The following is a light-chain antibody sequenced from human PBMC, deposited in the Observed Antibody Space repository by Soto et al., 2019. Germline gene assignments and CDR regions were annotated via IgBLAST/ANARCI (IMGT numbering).Light chain of an antibody. CDR2: GAS. CDR3: QQYSNWPLT. J-gene: IGKJ4*01. V-gene: IGKV3-15*01. CDR1: QSVTNSY. Sequence: DIMMTQSPVTLSVSPGERATLSCRASQSVTNSYLAWYQQKPGQAPRLLIFGASTRAAGIPARFSGSGSGTEFTLTINSLQSEDFAVYYCQQYSNWPLTFGGGTKVDIK.